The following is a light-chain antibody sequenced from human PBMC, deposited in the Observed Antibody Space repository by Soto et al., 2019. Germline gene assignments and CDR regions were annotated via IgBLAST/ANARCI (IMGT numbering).Light chain of an antibody. CDR3: QQYGSSPRFT. CDR2: DAS. J-gene: IGKJ3*01. V-gene: IGKV3-20*01. Sequence: EIVLTQSPGTLSLSPGERATLSCRASQSVSSSYLAWYQQKPGQAPRLLIYDASSRATGIPDRFSGSGSVTDFTLTISRLEPEDFAVYYCQQYGSSPRFTFGPGTKVDIK. CDR1: QSVSSSY.